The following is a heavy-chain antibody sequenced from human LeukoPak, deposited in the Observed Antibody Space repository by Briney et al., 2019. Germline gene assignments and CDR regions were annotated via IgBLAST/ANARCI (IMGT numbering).Heavy chain of an antibody. CDR1: GGSISSYY. CDR3: ARDAAGLWENWFNP. J-gene: IGHJ5*02. Sequence: SETLSLTCTVSGGSISSYYWSWIRQPPGKGLEWIGYIYYSGSTNYNPSLKSRVTISVDTSKNQFSLKLSSVTAAATAVYYCARDAAGLWENWFNPWGQEPWSPSPQ. V-gene: IGHV4-59*01. D-gene: IGHD6-25*01. CDR2: IYYSGST.